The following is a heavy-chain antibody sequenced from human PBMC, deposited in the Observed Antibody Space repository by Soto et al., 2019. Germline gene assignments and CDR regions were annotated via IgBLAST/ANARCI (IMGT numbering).Heavy chain of an antibody. CDR1: GYTFTTSG. J-gene: IGHJ6*02. V-gene: IGHV1-18*01. Sequence: QVQLVQSGAEVKKPGASVKVSCKASGYTFTTSGISWVRQAPGQGLEWMGWINTGNSKTYYAPKLQGRVTMTTDTSTSTAYLDLRSLKSDDTAVYYCARGITFGGVLNGMDVWGQGTTVTVS. CDR2: INTGNSKT. D-gene: IGHD3-16*01. CDR3: ARGITFGGVLNGMDV.